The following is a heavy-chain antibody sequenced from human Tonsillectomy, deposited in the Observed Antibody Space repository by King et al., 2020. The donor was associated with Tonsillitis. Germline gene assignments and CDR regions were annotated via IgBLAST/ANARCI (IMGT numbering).Heavy chain of an antibody. CDR1: GFTFSSYW. V-gene: IGHV3-74*01. Sequence: VQLVESGGGLIQPGGSLRLSCAASGFTFSSYWMHWVRQAPGKGLVWVSHINSDGSSTSYADSVKGRFTISRDNAKNTLYLQMNSLRAEDTAVYYCAGWGYCSSIRCYVDWFDPWGQGTLVTVSS. J-gene: IGHJ5*02. D-gene: IGHD2-2*01. CDR2: INSDGSST. CDR3: AGWGYCSSIRCYVDWFDP.